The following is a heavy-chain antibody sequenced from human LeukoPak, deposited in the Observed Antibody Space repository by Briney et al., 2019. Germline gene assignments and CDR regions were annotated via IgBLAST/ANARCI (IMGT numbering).Heavy chain of an antibody. Sequence: SSETLSLTCTVSGGSISSYYWSWIRQPAGKGLEWIGRIYSSGSTNYNPSLKSRVTMSVDASKNQFSLKLSSVTAADTAVYYCARSERYYDSSAYYYSPQGPVDFWGQGTLVTVSS. V-gene: IGHV4-4*07. J-gene: IGHJ4*02. CDR1: GGSISSYY. CDR2: IYSSGST. CDR3: ARSERYYDSSAYYYSPQGPVDF. D-gene: IGHD3-22*01.